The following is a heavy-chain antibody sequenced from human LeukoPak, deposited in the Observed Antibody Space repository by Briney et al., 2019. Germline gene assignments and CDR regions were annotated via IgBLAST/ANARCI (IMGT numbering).Heavy chain of an antibody. CDR2: ISSSGSTI. J-gene: IGHJ4*02. V-gene: IGHV3-48*03. Sequence: GGSLRLSCAASGLTFSGYEMNWVRQAPGKGLEWVSYISSSGSTIYYADSVKGRFTISRDNAKNSLYLQMNSLKTEDTAVYYCITVERWLLNTSPYWGQGTLVTVSS. CDR1: GLTFSGYE. D-gene: IGHD5-24*01. CDR3: ITVERWLLNTSPY.